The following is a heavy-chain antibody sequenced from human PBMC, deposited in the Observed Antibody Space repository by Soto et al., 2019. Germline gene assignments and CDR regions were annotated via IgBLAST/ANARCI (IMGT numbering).Heavy chain of an antibody. Sequence: ASVKVSCKASGYTFTSYDINWVRQATGQGHEWMGWMNPNSGNTGYAQKFQGRVTMTRNTSISTAYMELSSLRSEDTAVYYCARRGLDCSCGIFYCEYYCYMDVSCKATTVTGFS. CDR1: GYTFTSYD. CDR3: ARRGLDCSCGIFYCEYYCYMDV. J-gene: IGHJ6*03. V-gene: IGHV1-8*01. CDR2: MNPNSGNT. D-gene: IGHD2-15*01.